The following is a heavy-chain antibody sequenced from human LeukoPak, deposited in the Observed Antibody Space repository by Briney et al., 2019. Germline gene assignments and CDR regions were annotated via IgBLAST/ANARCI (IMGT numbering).Heavy chain of an antibody. CDR1: GDSVSSNSAA. V-gene: IGHV6-1*01. J-gene: IGHJ6*03. Sequence: SQTLSLTCAISGDSVSSNSAAWNWIRQSPSRGLEWLGRTYYRSKWYNGYAVSVKSRITINPDTSRNQFSLQLNSVTPEDTAVYYCARGQLGAPYYYYYMDVWGKGTTVTVSS. CDR2: TYYRSKWYN. D-gene: IGHD6-6*01. CDR3: ARGQLGAPYYYYYMDV.